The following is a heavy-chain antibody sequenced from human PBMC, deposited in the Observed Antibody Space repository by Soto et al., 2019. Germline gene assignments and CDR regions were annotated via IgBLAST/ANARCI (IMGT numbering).Heavy chain of an antibody. J-gene: IGHJ3*01. Sequence: GGSLRLSCAASGFTVSSNYMSWVRQAPGKGLDWVSVIYTGGSTYYADSVKGRFTISRDNSKNTLYLQMSSPRAEDTAVYYCARTPPRYFAWFGAYDVSGQGTMVIVSS. D-gene: IGHD3-9*01. CDR3: ARTPPRYFAWFGAYDV. CDR1: GFTVSSNY. V-gene: IGHV3-66*01. CDR2: IYTGGST.